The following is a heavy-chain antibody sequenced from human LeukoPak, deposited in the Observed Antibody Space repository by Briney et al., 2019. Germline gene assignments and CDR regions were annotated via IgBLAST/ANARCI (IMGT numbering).Heavy chain of an antibody. CDR3: AREGGGFDI. D-gene: IGHD3-16*01. CDR2: IYYSGST. V-gene: IGHV4-59*01. Sequence: SETLSLTCTVSGGSISSYYWSWIRQPPGKGLEWIGYIYYSGSTNYNPSLKSRVTKSVDTSKNQFSLKLSSVTAADTAVYYCAREGGGFDIWGQGTMVTVSS. J-gene: IGHJ3*02. CDR1: GGSISSYY.